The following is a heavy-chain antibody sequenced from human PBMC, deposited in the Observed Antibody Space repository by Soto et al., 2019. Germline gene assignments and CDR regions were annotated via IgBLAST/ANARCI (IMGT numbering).Heavy chain of an antibody. CDR2: ISTYKGDT. J-gene: IGHJ4*02. CDR1: GYTFSNYF. CDR3: VREYPSLDNYVDN. Sequence: QVQLVQSAAEVKKPGASVKVSCKTSGYTFSNYFINWVRQAPGQGLEWMGWISTYKGDTNYAQNFQGRISMTTYTSMSTTYMELRSLRSDDTALYYCVREYPSLDNYVDNWGQGT. V-gene: IGHV1-18*01.